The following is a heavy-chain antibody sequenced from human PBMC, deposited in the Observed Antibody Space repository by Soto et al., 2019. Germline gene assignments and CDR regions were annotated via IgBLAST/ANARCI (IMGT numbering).Heavy chain of an antibody. V-gene: IGHV1-69*01. CDR1: GGTFSSYA. J-gene: IGHJ6*02. CDR2: IIPIFGTA. D-gene: IGHD2-15*01. CDR3: AGCSGGSCYPGMDV. Sequence: QVQLVQSGAEVKKPGSSVKVSCKASGGTFSSYAISWVRQGTGQGLEWMGGIIPIFGTANYAQKFQGRVTINADESTSTAYMELSSLRSEDTAVYYCAGCSGGSCYPGMDVWGQGPTVTVSS.